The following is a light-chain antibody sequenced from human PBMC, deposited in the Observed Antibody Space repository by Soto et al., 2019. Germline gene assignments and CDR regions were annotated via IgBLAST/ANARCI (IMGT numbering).Light chain of an antibody. CDR1: QSISSR. CDR2: DAS. Sequence: DIQMTQSPSTLSSSVGDRVTITCRASQSISSRLAWYQQKPGKAPNLLIYDASSLESGVPSRFSGSGSGTEFTLTISSLQPDDFATYYCQQDNSYVFGPGTKVDIK. J-gene: IGKJ3*01. CDR3: QQDNSYV. V-gene: IGKV1-5*01.